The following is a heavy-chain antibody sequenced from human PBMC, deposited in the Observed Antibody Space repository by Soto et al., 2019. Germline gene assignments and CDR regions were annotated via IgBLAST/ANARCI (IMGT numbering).Heavy chain of an antibody. D-gene: IGHD7-27*01. J-gene: IGHJ3*02. V-gene: IGHV3-23*01. CDR1: GFTFSSNA. CDR2: ITSGSSGGT. Sequence: EVQLLESGGGLVQPGGSLRLSCVASGFTFSSNAMSWVRQAPGEGLEWVSNITSGSSGGTSYADSVKGRCTISRDNSKNTLYMQRDSLRVEDTAVYYCGKGTWGAFDIWGHGTLVTVSS. CDR3: GKGTWGAFDI.